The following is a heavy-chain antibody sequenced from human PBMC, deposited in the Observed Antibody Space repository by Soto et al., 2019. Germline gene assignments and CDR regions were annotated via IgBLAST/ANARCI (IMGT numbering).Heavy chain of an antibody. Sequence: ASVKVSCKASGGTFSSYAISWVRQAPGQGLEWMGGIIPISGTENYAQKFKGRVTITADESTSTAYMELSSLRSEDTAVYYCARSQGSSTSLEIYYYYYYGMDVWGQGTTVTVSS. J-gene: IGHJ6*02. V-gene: IGHV1-69*13. CDR1: GGTFSSYA. CDR2: IIPISGTE. D-gene: IGHD2-2*01. CDR3: ARSQGSSTSLEIYYYYYYGMDV.